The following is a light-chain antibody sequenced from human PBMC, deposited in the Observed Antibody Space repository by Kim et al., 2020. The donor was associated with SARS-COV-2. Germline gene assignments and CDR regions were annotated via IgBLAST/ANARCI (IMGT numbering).Light chain of an antibody. J-gene: IGLJ2*01. CDR1: NIGSKR. CDR3: HVGESSSNQVV. V-gene: IGLV3-21*01. Sequence: ASGKTATITCGGNNIGSKRDYWCQQQPAEAPALVIYYDNDRPSAVPERFSGATSGNTATPTISRGEAGDEDDDYYHVGESSSNQVVFGGGTQLTVL. CDR2: YDN.